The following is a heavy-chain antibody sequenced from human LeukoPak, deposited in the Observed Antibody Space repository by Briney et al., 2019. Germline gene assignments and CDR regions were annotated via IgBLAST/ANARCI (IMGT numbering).Heavy chain of an antibody. V-gene: IGHV3-11*01. CDR3: ARATYGDYLDAFDI. Sequence: GGSLRLSCAASGFTFSDYYMSWIRQAPGKGLEWVSYISSSGSTIYYADSEKGRFTISRDNAKNSLYLQMNSLRAEDTAVYYCARATYGDYLDAFDIWGQGTIVTVSS. J-gene: IGHJ3*02. CDR2: ISSSGSTI. D-gene: IGHD4-17*01. CDR1: GFTFSDYY.